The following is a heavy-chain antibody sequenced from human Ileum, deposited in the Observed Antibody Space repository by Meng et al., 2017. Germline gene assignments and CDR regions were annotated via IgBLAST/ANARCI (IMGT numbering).Heavy chain of an antibody. D-gene: IGHD3-10*01. J-gene: IGHJ4*02. CDR1: VGSISSSSYY. CDR3: ARLWFGERPPDY. CDR2: SYYSGST. V-gene: IGHV4-39*01. Sequence: LLFQESCPGLVKPSETLSLTCTFSVGSISSSSYYWGWIRPPPGKGLEWIGSSYYSGSTYYNPSLKSRVTISVDTSKNQFYLKLSSVTAADTAVYYCARLWFGERPPDYWGQGTLVTVSS.